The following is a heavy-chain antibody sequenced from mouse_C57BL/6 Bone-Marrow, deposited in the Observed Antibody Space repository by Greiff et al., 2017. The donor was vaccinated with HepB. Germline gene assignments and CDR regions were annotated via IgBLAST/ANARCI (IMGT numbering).Heavy chain of an antibody. CDR3: ARGGLGILLDYDAMDD. Sequence: QVQLQQSGSELRSPGSSVKLSCKAFDSEVFPIAFMSWVRQKPGHGFEWVGGILPSIGSTIYGEKFEDKATLDADTLSNTAYLELNSLTSEDSPIYYCARGGLGILLDYDAMDDWGQGTSVTVAA. J-gene: IGHJ4*01. CDR1: DSEVFPIAF. CDR2: ILPSIGST. V-gene: IGHV15-2*01. D-gene: IGHD1-1*01.